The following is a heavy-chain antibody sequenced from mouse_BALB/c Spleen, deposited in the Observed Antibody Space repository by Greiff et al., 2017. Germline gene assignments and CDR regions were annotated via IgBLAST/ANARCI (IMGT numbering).Heavy chain of an antibody. CDR2: IDPANGNT. Sequence: EVQLQQSGAELVKPGASVKLSCTASGFNIKDTYMHWVKQRPEQGLEWIGRIDPANGNTKYDPKFQGKATITADTSSNTAYLQLSSLTSEDTAVYYCAGSEDYDYFDYWGQGTTLTVSS. D-gene: IGHD2-4*01. V-gene: IGHV14-3*02. CDR3: AGSEDYDYFDY. CDR1: GFNIKDTY. J-gene: IGHJ2*01.